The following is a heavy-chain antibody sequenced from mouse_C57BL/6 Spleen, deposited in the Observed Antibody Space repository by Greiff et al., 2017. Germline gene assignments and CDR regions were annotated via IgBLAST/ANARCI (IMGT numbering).Heavy chain of an antibody. Sequence: VQLQQSGAELARPGASVKLSCKASGYTFTSYGISWVKQRTGQGLEWIGEIYPRSGNTYYNEKFKGKARLPADKSASTAYMELRSLTSEDSAVYFCARSDYGSSYYFDYWGQGTTLTVSS. CDR1: GYTFTSYG. CDR2: IYPRSGNT. CDR3: ARSDYGSSYYFDY. V-gene: IGHV1-81*01. J-gene: IGHJ2*01. D-gene: IGHD1-1*01.